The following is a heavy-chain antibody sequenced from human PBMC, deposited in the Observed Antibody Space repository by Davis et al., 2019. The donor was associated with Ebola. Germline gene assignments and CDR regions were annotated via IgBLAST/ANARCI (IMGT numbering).Heavy chain of an antibody. CDR2: IYRDGRT. CDR1: ELIVSDNY. D-gene: IGHD6-19*01. CDR3: AGGESGWDASDI. V-gene: IGHV3-53*01. J-gene: IGHJ3*02. Sequence: PGGSLRLSCAASELIVSDNYMSWVRQAPGKRLEWVSVIYRDGRTYYADSVKGRFAISRDNSKNTLYLQMNNLRAEDTAVYYCAGGESGWDASDIWGRGTMVTVSS.